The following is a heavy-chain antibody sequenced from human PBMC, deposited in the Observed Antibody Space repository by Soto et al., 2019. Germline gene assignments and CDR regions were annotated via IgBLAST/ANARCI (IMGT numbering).Heavy chain of an antibody. CDR3: ARGDYYDSSGYYFLYYYYGMDV. CDR1: GFTFSSYA. V-gene: IGHV3-23*01. CDR2: ISGSTI. D-gene: IGHD3-22*01. J-gene: IGHJ6*02. Sequence: VQLLESGGGLVQPGGSLRLSCAASGFTFSSYAMSWVRQAPGKGLEWVSAISGSTIYYADSVKGRFTISRDNAKNSLYLQMNSLRAEDTAVYYCARGDYYDSSGYYFLYYYYGMDVWGQGTTVTVSS.